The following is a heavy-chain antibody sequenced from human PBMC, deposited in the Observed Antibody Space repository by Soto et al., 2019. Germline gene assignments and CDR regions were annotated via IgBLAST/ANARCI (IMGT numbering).Heavy chain of an antibody. V-gene: IGHV3-74*01. J-gene: IGHJ4*02. Sequence: LXXSCAASGFTFSSXWLHWVRQSPGKVLVWVSRINSDGSSTSYADSVKGRFTISRDNAKNTLYLQMNSLRAEDTAVYYCERDVRERYFDWPQDHFDYWGQGTLGTVS. CDR2: INSDGSST. D-gene: IGHD3-9*01. CDR3: ERDVRERYFDWPQDHFDY. CDR1: GFTFSSXW.